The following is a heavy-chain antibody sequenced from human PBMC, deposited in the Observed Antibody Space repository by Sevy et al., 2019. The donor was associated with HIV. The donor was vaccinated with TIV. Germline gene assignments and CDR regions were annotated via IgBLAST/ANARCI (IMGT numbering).Heavy chain of an antibody. D-gene: IGHD6-19*01. J-gene: IGHJ6*02. CDR1: GFTFSSYG. CDR2: IRYDGSNK. V-gene: IGHV3-30*02. CDR3: AKDRGGRSGGWYSYYYYGMDV. Sequence: GGSLRLSCAASGFTFSSYGMHWVRQAPGKGLEWVAFIRYDGSNKYYADSVKGRFTISRDNSKNRLYLQMNSLRAEDTAVYYCAKDRGGRSGGWYSYYYYGMDVWGQGTTVTVSS.